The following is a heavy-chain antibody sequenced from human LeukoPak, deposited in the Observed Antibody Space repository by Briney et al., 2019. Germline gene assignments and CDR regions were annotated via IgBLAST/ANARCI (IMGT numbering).Heavy chain of an antibody. J-gene: IGHJ4*02. CDR1: GFTFRSYW. D-gene: IGHD6-13*01. CDR3: VRERFIQLPDSSPRQLGY. V-gene: IGHV3-7*01. Sequence: GGTLRLSCAASGFTFRSYWMHWVRQAPGKGLQWMATIKQDGSERFHVDSVRGLFTISRDTDKNSMYLQMNSLRAEDTAVYYCVRERFIQLPDSSPRQLGYWGEGTMVTVSS. CDR2: IKQDGSER.